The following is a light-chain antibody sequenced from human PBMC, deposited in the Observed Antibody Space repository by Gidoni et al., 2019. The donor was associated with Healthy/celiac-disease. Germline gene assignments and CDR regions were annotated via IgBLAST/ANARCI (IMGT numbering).Light chain of an antibody. CDR2: DDS. V-gene: IGLV3-21*02. J-gene: IGLJ2*01. CDR1: NIGSES. Sequence: SYVLTPHTSVSVAPGPAARITCGGNNIGSESVPWYQQKTGQAPVLVVYDDSDRPSGIPERFSGSNSGNTATLTISRVEAGDEADYYCQVWDSSSDHPHVVFGGGTKLTVL. CDR3: QVWDSSSDHPHVV.